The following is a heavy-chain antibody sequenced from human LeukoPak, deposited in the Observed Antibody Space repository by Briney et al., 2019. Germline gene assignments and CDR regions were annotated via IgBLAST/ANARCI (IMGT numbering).Heavy chain of an antibody. CDR1: GYTFTGYY. J-gene: IGHJ4*02. V-gene: IGHV1-2*06. CDR2: INPNSGGT. CDR3: ASTPYYDFWSGSLYYFDY. D-gene: IGHD3-3*01. Sequence: ASVKVSCKASGYTFTGYYMHWVRQAPGQGLEWMGLINPNSGGTNYAQKFQGRVTMTRDTSINTAYMELSRLRSDDTAVYYCASTPYYDFWSGSLYYFDYWGQGTLVTVSS.